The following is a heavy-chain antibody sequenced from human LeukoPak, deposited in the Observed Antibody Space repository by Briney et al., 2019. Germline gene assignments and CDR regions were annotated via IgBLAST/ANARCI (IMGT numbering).Heavy chain of an antibody. CDR3: AKVSITMIVVVIPELYYFDY. V-gene: IGHV3-23*01. D-gene: IGHD3-22*01. CDR1: GFTFSSYA. J-gene: IGHJ4*02. Sequence: GGSLRLSCAASGFTFSSYAMSWVRQAPGKGLEWVSAISGSGGSTYYADSVKGRFTISRDNSKNTLYLQMNSLRAEDTAVYYCAKVSITMIVVVIPELYYFDYWGQGTLVTVSS. CDR2: ISGSGGST.